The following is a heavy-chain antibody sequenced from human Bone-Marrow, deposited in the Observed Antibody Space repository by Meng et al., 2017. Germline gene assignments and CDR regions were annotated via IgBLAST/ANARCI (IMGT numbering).Heavy chain of an antibody. D-gene: IGHD4-11*01. CDR2: INHSGST. J-gene: IGHJ4*02. CDR3: ARGPTTMAHDFDY. CDR1: GGSFSEYY. V-gene: IGHV4-34*01. Sequence: VRLQHGGAGVFKPSETLSLTGVFSGGSFSEYYWSWIRQPPGKGLEWIGEINHSGSTNYNPSLESRATISVDTSQNNLSLKLSSVTAADSAVYYCARGPTTMAHDFDYWGQGTLVTVSS.